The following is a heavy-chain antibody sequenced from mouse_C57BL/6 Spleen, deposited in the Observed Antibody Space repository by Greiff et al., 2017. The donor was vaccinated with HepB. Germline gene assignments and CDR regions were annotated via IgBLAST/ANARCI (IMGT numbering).Heavy chain of an antibody. J-gene: IGHJ4*01. CDR3: AIHYGRNYYSMDY. V-gene: IGHV1-52*01. Sequence: VQLQQSGAELVRPGSSVKLSCKASGYTFTSYWMHWVKQRPIQGLEWIGNIDPSDSETHYNQKFKDKATLTVDKSSSTASMQLSSLTSEDSAVYYCAIHYGRNYYSMDYWGQGTSVTVSS. D-gene: IGHD1-1*01. CDR1: GYTFTSYW. CDR2: IDPSDSET.